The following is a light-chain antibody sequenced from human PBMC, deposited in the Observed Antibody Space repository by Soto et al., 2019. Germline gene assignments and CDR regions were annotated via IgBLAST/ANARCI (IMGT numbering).Light chain of an antibody. Sequence: EIVLTQYPGTMSLSPGERVILSCRASQSVSSSYVAWYQQKPGQAPRLLINGASSRATGIPDRFSGSGSRTDFTLTISRLEPEDFAVYYCQQYGSSPYTFGQGTKLEIK. J-gene: IGKJ2*01. V-gene: IGKV3-20*01. CDR2: GAS. CDR3: QQYGSSPYT. CDR1: QSVSSSY.